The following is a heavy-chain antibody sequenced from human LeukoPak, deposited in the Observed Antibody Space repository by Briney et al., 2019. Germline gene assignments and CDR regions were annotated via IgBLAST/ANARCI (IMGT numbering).Heavy chain of an antibody. CDR1: GGSFSGYY. J-gene: IGHJ4*02. Sequence: SGTLSLTCAVYGGSFSGYYWSWIRQPPGKGLEWIGEINHSGSTNYNPSLKSRVTISVDTSKNQFSLKLSSVTAADTAVYYCARIHKNSSGWYGRTYYFDYWGQGTLVTVSS. V-gene: IGHV4-34*01. CDR3: ARIHKNSSGWYGRTYYFDY. D-gene: IGHD6-19*01. CDR2: INHSGST.